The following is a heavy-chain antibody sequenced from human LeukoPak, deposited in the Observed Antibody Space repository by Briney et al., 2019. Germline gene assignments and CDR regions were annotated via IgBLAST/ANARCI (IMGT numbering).Heavy chain of an antibody. D-gene: IGHD6-13*01. V-gene: IGHV4-39*01. J-gene: IGHJ5*02. CDR3: ARHGLISSGWSHWFDP. Sequence: PSETLSLTCSVSGGSISSSLDSWGWIRQSPGKGLEWIGTIYYSGNTYYSPSLKSRVTISVDTSKNQFSLKLSPMTAADTAVYYCARHGLISSGWSHWFDPWGQGTLVTVSS. CDR2: IYYSGNT. CDR1: GGSISSSLDS.